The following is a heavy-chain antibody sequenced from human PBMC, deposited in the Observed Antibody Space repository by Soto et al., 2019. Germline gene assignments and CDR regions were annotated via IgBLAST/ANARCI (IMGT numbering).Heavy chain of an antibody. CDR1: GFTFSSYA. Sequence: PGGSLRLSCAASGFTFSSYAMHWVRQAPGKGLEWVAVISYDGSNKYYADSVKGRFTISRDNSKNTLYLQMNSLRAEDMAVYYCARDRHIAAAGTPYYYYYYGMDVWGQGTTVTVSS. J-gene: IGHJ6*02. CDR3: ARDRHIAAAGTPYYYYYYGMDV. V-gene: IGHV3-30-3*01. CDR2: ISYDGSNK. D-gene: IGHD6-13*01.